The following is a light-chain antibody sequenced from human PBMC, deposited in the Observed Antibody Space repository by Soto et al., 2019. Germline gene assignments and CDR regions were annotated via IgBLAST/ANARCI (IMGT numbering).Light chain of an antibody. CDR3: SSYTSSSTLLYV. V-gene: IGLV2-14*01. J-gene: IGLJ1*01. Sequence: QSALTQPASVSGSPGQSITISCTGTSSDVGGYNYVSWYQQHPGKAPKLMIYDVSNRPSGVSNRFSGSKSGNTASLTISGLQAEDEAEYYSSSYTSSSTLLYVFGPGTKVTVL. CDR1: SSDVGGYNY. CDR2: DVS.